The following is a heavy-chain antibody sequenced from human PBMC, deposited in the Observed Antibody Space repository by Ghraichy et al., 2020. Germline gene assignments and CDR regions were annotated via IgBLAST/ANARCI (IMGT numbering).Heavy chain of an antibody. D-gene: IGHD3-9*01. Sequence: SETLSLTCTVSGGSISSYSWSWIRQPPGKGLEWIGHIYSSGSTNYNPSLKSRVTISVDTSKNQLSLKLSSVTAADTAVYYCAREHYDTLTGYSHDAFDIWGQGTMVTVSS. CDR1: GGSISSYS. V-gene: IGHV4-59*01. CDR2: IYSSGST. J-gene: IGHJ3*02. CDR3: AREHYDTLTGYSHDAFDI.